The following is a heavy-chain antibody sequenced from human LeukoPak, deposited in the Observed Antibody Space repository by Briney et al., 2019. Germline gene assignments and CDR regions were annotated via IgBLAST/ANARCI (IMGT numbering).Heavy chain of an antibody. V-gene: IGHV4-59*12. CDR3: ARGTWDSSGSYYYYYMDV. Sequence: SETLSLTCTVSDGSISGFQWSWIRQPPGKGLEWIGNIYYSGSANYNPSLESRVIISVDTSKNQFSLKLSSVTAADTAVYYCARGTWDSSGSYYYYYMDVWGKGTTVTVSS. D-gene: IGHD5-18*01. J-gene: IGHJ6*03. CDR2: IYYSGSA. CDR1: DGSISGFQ.